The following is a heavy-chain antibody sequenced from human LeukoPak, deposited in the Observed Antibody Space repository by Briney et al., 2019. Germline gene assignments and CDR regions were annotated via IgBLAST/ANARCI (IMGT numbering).Heavy chain of an antibody. CDR1: GGSFNGYY. V-gene: IGHV4-34*01. J-gene: IGHJ4*02. Sequence: SETLSLTCAVYGGSFNGYYWSWIRQPPGKGLEWIGGINHSGNTNYKPSLKSRVTTSVDTSKNQFSLNLSSVTAADTAVYYCARHRSGWLQSSFDYWGQGTLVTVSS. CDR3: ARHRSGWLQSSFDY. CDR2: INHSGNT. D-gene: IGHD5-24*01.